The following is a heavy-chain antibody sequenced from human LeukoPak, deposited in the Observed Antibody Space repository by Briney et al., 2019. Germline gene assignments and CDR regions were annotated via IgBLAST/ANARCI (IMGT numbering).Heavy chain of an antibody. J-gene: IGHJ4*02. D-gene: IGHD5-12*01. CDR2: ISSNGGST. Sequence: GGSLRLSCAASGFTFSSYAMHWVRQAPGKGLEYVSAISSNGGSTYYANSVKGRFTISRDNSKNTLYLQMGSLRAEDIAVYYCARDSGYDYGSYYFDYWGQGTLVTVSS. V-gene: IGHV3-64*01. CDR1: GFTFSSYA. CDR3: ARDSGYDYGSYYFDY.